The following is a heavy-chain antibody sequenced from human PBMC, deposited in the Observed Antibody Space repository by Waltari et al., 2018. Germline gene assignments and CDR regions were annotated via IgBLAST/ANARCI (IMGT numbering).Heavy chain of an antibody. Sequence: QLQLQESGPGLVKPSETLSLTCTVSGGSISSSSYYWGWLRPPPGKGLEWIGRIYYSGSTYYNPSLKSRVTISVDTSKNQFSLKLSSVTAADTAVYYCARHSSPDLGRPRNFDYWGQGTLVTVSS. CDR3: ARHSSPDLGRPRNFDY. J-gene: IGHJ4*02. D-gene: IGHD3-16*01. CDR2: IYYSGST. CDR1: GGSISSSSYY. V-gene: IGHV4-39*01.